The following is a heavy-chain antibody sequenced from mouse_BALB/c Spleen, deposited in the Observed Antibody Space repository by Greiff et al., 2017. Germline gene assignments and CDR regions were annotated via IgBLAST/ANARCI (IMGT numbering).Heavy chain of an antibody. Sequence: VQLQQPGAELVKPGASVKLSCKASGYTFTSYWMHWVKQRPGQGLEWIGEIDPSDSYTNYNQKFKGKATLTVDKSSSTAYMQLSSLTSEDSAVYYCARLTWFAYWGQGTLVTVSA. CDR2: IDPSDSYT. V-gene: IGHV1-69*02. J-gene: IGHJ3*01. CDR3: ARLTWFAY. CDR1: GYTFTSYW.